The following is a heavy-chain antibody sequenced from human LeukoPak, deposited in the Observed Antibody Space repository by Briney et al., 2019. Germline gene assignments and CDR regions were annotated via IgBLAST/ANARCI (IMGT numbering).Heavy chain of an antibody. CDR1: GFTFSSYA. CDR2: IENDGSNK. J-gene: IGHJ4*02. V-gene: IGHV3-30*02. D-gene: IGHD6-6*01. Sequence: GGSLRLSCAASGFTFSSYAMSWVRQAPGKGLEWVAFIENDGSNKYYADSVRGRFTISRDNSRNTLYMQMNSLRVEDTAVYYCAKDPARGQLGIFDYWGQGVLVTVFS. CDR3: AKDPARGQLGIFDY.